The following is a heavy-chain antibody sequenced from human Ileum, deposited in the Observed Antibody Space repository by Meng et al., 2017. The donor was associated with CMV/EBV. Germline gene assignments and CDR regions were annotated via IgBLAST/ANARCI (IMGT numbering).Heavy chain of an antibody. D-gene: IGHD6-13*01. J-gene: IGHJ4*02. CDR2: SSYSGMT. V-gene: IGHV4-39*01. CDR3: VMSGMSADGTFDY. Sequence: VSGGSMIRSRSYWGWIRQSPGKGLEWIGSSSYSGMTFYRPSFKSRVTVSVDTSKNQFSLNLNSVTAADSALYYCVMSGMSADGTFDYWGPGTLVTVSS. CDR1: GGSMIRSRSY.